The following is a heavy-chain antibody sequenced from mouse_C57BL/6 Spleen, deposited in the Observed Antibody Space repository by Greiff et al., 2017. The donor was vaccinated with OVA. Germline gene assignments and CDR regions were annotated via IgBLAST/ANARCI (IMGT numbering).Heavy chain of an antibody. D-gene: IGHD3-2*02. CDR3: ASGDSSGYWFAY. Sequence: VQLQQSGPGMVKPSQSLSLTCTVTGYSITSGYDWHWIRHFPGNKLEWMGYISYSGSTNYNPSLKSRISITHDTSKNHFFLKLNSVTTEDTATYYCASGDSSGYWFAYWGQGTLVTVSA. CDR1: GYSITSGYD. J-gene: IGHJ3*01. V-gene: IGHV3-1*01. CDR2: ISYSGST.